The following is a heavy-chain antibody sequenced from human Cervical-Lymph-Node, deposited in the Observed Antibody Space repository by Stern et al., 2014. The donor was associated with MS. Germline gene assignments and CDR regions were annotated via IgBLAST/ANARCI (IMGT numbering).Heavy chain of an antibody. CDR1: GFTFSSYA. V-gene: IGHV3-23*04. CDR3: TKGVLQDY. J-gene: IGHJ4*02. CDR2: ISGSGDNT. D-gene: IGHD4/OR15-4a*01. Sequence: EDQLVESGGGLVQPGGSLRLSCAASGFTFSSYAMSWVRQVPGKGLEWVSTISGSGDNTYYADSVKGRFTISRDNSKNTRYLQMNSLRAEDTAVYYCTKGVLQDYWGQGTLVTVSS.